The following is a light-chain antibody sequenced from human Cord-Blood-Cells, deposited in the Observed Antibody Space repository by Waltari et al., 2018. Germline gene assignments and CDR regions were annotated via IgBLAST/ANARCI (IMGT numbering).Light chain of an antibody. CDR2: AAS. CDR1: QGISSY. J-gene: IGKJ3*01. CDR3: QQYYSYPFL. V-gene: IGKV1-8*01. Sequence: AIRMTQSPSSLSASTGDRVTITCRASQGISSYLAWYQQKPGKAPKLLIYAASTLTSGVPSRFGGSGSGTDFTLTISCLQSEDFATYYCQQYYSYPFLFGPGTKVDIK.